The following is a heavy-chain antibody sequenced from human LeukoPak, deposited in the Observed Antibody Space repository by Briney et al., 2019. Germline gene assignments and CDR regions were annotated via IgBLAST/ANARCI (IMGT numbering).Heavy chain of an antibody. CDR3: ARDGRGLDY. V-gene: IGHV4-34*01. D-gene: IGHD3-10*01. CDR2: INHSGST. J-gene: IGHJ4*02. Sequence: SETLSLTCAVYGGSFSGHYWSWIRQPPGKGLEWIGEINHSGSTNYNPSLKSRVTISVDTSKNQFSLKLSSVTAADTAVYYCARDGRGLDYWGQGTLVTVSS. CDR1: GGSFSGHY.